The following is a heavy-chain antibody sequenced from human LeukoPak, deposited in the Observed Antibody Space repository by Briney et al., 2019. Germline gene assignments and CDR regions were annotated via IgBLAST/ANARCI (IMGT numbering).Heavy chain of an antibody. D-gene: IGHD1-7*01. CDR2: IYHSGST. CDR1: GYSISCGYY. Sequence: SETMSLTCAVSGYSISCGYYWGWIRQPPGKGLEWIGCIYHSGSTYYKPSLKRRATISVDTFKTQFSLKISHVTAADTAVYYCATTGTKSDYWGQGTLVTVSS. CDR3: ATTGTKSDY. V-gene: IGHV4-38-2*01. J-gene: IGHJ4*02.